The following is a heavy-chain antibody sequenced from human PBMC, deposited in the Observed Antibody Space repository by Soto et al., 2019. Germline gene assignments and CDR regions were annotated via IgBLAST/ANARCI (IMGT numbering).Heavy chain of an antibody. CDR1: GGSVTSGNYY. CDR3: ARVERGTATTVVDAFDI. D-gene: IGHD1-1*01. J-gene: IGHJ3*02. Sequence: QVQLQQWGAGLLKPSETLSLTCAVFGGSVTSGNYYWSWIRQPPGKGLEWIGEMSHSGGTHFKPSLNSRVTISVDTSKNQFPLKMSSVTAANTALYYCARVERGTATTVVDAFDIWGPGTMVTVPS. V-gene: IGHV4-34*01. CDR2: MSHSGGT.